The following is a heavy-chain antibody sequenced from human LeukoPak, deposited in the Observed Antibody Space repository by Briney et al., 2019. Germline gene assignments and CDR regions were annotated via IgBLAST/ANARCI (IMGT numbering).Heavy chain of an antibody. Sequence: SGTLSLTCAVSGGSILTTHWWSWVRQPPGKGLEWIGRIYYSGSTYYNPSLKSRVTISVDTSKNHFSLKLSSVTAADTAVFYCASASYDSSGYYEFDYWGQGTLVTVSS. CDR2: IYYSGST. J-gene: IGHJ4*02. V-gene: IGHV4-4*02. CDR3: ASASYDSSGYYEFDY. D-gene: IGHD3-22*01. CDR1: GGSILTTHW.